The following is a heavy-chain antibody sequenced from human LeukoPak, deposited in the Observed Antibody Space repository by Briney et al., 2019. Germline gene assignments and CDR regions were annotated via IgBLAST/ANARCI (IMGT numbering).Heavy chain of an antibody. Sequence: GGSLRLSCAASGFTFNYYNMNWVRQAPGKGLEWVSSISSSGTYIYYADSVKGRFTISRDNARNSLCLQMDSLRAEDTAVYYCARYFHQYSGYPDYWGQGTLVTVSS. CDR1: GFTFNYYN. V-gene: IGHV3-21*01. CDR3: ARYFHQYSGYPDY. CDR2: ISSSGTYI. D-gene: IGHD5-12*01. J-gene: IGHJ4*02.